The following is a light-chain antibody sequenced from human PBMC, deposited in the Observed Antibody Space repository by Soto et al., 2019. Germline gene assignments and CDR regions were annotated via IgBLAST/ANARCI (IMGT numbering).Light chain of an antibody. V-gene: IGKV3-20*01. CDR1: LTVSSSY. Sequence: EIVLTQSPGTLSLSPGERATVSCRASLTVSSSYLAWYQQKPGQAPRLLIYGASSRATGIPDRFSGSGSGTDFTLTISGLEPEDFAVYYCQQYGSSLPLTFGGGTKVDIK. CDR2: GAS. J-gene: IGKJ4*01. CDR3: QQYGSSLPLT.